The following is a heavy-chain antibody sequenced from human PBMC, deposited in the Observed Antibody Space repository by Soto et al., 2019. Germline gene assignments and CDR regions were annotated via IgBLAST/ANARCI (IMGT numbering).Heavy chain of an antibody. Sequence: QVQLQESGPGLVKPSETLSLTCTVSGASISSYYWSWIRQPPGKGLEWIGYIYYSGSTNSNPSLKSRVPISVDTSKNQFSLKLSSVTAADTAMYYCAIDTTPSLWGQGTLVTVSS. J-gene: IGHJ4*02. V-gene: IGHV4-59*01. D-gene: IGHD1-1*01. CDR3: AIDTTPSL. CDR1: GASISSYY. CDR2: IYYSGST.